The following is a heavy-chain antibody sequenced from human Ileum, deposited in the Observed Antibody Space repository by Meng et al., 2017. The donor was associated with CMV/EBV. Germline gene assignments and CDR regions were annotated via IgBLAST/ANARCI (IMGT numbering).Heavy chain of an antibody. CDR1: GCICSSYS. CDR2: IGPSSTYI. V-gene: IGHV3-21*01. CDR3: ARGYYYDSSGYYIEYFQH. Sequence: EVQLVEAGGGVVKPGGSLRRSCAAAGCICSSYSMNWVRQARGKGLEWVSSIGPSSTYIYSADSVKGRFTISRDNAKNSLYLQMNSLRAEDTAVYYCARGYYYDSSGYYIEYFQHWGQGTMGTVSS. J-gene: IGHJ1*01. D-gene: IGHD3-22*01.